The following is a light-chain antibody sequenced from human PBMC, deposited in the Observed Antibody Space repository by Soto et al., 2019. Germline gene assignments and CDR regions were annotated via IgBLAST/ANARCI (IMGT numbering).Light chain of an antibody. CDR1: QSVNSD. Sequence: ETVMTQSPATVSVSPGERVTLSCRASQSVNSDLAWYQHKPGQAPRLLVYGASTRATDIPARFSGSGSGTEFTLTISSLQSEDFAVYYRQQYKDWPPLTFGQGTRLEIK. V-gene: IGKV3D-15*01. CDR2: GAS. CDR3: QQYKDWPPLT. J-gene: IGKJ5*01.